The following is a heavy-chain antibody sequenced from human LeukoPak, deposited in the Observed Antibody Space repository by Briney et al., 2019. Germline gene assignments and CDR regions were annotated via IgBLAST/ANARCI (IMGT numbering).Heavy chain of an antibody. J-gene: IGHJ4*02. D-gene: IGHD6-13*01. CDR1: GFTFSSYG. CDR3: AAGSWYYFDY. CDR2: INPNSGGI. Sequence: GGSLRLSCAASGFTFSSYGMHWVRQAPGQGLEWMGWINPNSGGINYAQKFQGRVTMTRDTSISTAYMELSRLRSDDTAVYYCAAGSWYYFDYWGQGTLVTVSS. V-gene: IGHV1-2*02.